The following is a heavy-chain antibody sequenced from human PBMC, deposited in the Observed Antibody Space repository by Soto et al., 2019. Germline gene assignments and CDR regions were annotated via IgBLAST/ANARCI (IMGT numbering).Heavy chain of an antibody. CDR2: IDSSGEK. V-gene: IGHV2-26*01. Sequence: QVTLKESGPVLVKPTETLTLRCTVSGLSITDSEMGVSWIRQPPGQPLEWLAHIDSSGEKCYRTFLKSTLANSKDPPKSQIVLTMTNMDPADTATYYCARRHLAVAVSPWFDPWGQGIPVTVSS. D-gene: IGHD6-19*01. CDR1: GLSITDSEMG. J-gene: IGHJ5*02. CDR3: ARRHLAVAVSPWFDP.